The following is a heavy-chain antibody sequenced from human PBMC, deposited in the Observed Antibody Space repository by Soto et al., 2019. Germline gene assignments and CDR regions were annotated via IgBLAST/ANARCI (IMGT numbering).Heavy chain of an antibody. Sequence: NPSETLSLTCTVSGDCMSNGGYYWGWIRQPPGEGLEWIGTTSYSGSTYYNPSLKSRVTISVHTSKNQFSLQLNPVPAADTAVYYCARRLYYDSSGFEGGGMDVWGQGTTVTVSS. D-gene: IGHD3-22*01. CDR2: TSYSGST. J-gene: IGHJ6*02. CDR3: ARRLYYDSSGFEGGGMDV. CDR1: GDCMSNGGYY. V-gene: IGHV4-39*01.